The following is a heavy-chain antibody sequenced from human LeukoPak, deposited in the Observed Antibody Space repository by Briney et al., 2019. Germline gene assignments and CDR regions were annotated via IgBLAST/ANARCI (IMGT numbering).Heavy chain of an antibody. CDR1: GGSISSSSYY. CDR3: ARGVTNYNWFDP. D-gene: IGHD1-7*01. V-gene: IGHV4-39*07. CDR2: IYYSGST. Sequence: SETLSLTCTVSGGSISSSSYYWGWIRQPPGKGPEWIGSIYYSGSTYYNPSLKSRVTISVDTSKNQFSLKLSSVTAADTALYYCARGVTNYNWFDPWGQGTLVTVSS. J-gene: IGHJ5*02.